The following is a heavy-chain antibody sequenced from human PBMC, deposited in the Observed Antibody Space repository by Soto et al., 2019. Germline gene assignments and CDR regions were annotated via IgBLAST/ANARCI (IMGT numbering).Heavy chain of an antibody. J-gene: IGHJ6*02. V-gene: IGHV3-23*01. CDR1: GFTFRSYA. CDR2: ISGSGGST. Sequence: GGSLRLSCAASGFTFRSYAMSWVRQAPGKGLEWVSAISGSGGSTYYADAVKGRFTISRDNSKNTRYLQMNSRRAEDTAVYYCAKDAHNFNLFDYYYYGMDVWGQGRTVTVS. D-gene: IGHD1-20*01. CDR3: AKDAHNFNLFDYYYYGMDV.